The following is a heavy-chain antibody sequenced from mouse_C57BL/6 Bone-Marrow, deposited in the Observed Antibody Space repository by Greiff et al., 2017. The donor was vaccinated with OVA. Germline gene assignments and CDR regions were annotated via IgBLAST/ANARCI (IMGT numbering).Heavy chain of an antibody. CDR3: TRKEYPSYWYFDV. V-gene: IGHV1-15*01. Sequence: QVQLKQSGAELVRPGASVTLSCKASGYTFTDYEMHWVKQTPVHGLEWIGAIDPETGGTAYNQKFKGKAILTADKSSSTAYMELRSLTSEDSAVYYCTRKEYPSYWYFDVWGTGTTVTVSS. D-gene: IGHD5-1*01. J-gene: IGHJ1*03. CDR1: GYTFTDYE. CDR2: IDPETGGT.